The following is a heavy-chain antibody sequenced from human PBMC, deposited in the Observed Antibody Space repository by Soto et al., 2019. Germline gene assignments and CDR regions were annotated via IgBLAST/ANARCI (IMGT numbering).Heavy chain of an antibody. CDR2: IDHSGNT. J-gene: IGHJ4*02. Sequence: PSDTLSLTCAVKTESFSHYYWIWIRQPPGEGLEWIGEIDHSGNTNYSPSLKSRVAISVDTSKNQFSLKLNSVTAADTAEYYCVGGRSRLVGLDYWGQGTQVTVSS. D-gene: IGHD2-15*01. V-gene: IGHV4-34*01. CDR3: VGGRSRLVGLDY. CDR1: TESFSHYY.